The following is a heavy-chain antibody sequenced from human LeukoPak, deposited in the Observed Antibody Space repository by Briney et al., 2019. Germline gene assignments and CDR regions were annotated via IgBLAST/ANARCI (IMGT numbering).Heavy chain of an antibody. J-gene: IGHJ4*02. CDR2: IIPILGTA. CDR1: GGTFGSYA. D-gene: IGHD3-22*01. CDR3: ARDRSYDGSGHYFESIY. Sequence: SVKVSCKASGGTFGSYAVSWVRQAPGQGLEWMGGIIPILGTANYAQKFQGRVTITADESTSTAYMELSSLRSEDTAVYYCARDRSYDGSGHYFESIYWGQGTLVTVSS. V-gene: IGHV1-69*13.